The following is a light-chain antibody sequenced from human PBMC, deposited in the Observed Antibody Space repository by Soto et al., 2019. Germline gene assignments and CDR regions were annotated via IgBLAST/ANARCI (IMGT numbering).Light chain of an antibody. CDR1: QSVSNN. CDR2: GAS. J-gene: IGKJ1*01. V-gene: IGKV3-15*01. CDR3: QPYNNWWT. Sequence: EIVMTQSPATLSVSPGERATLSCRASQSVSNNLAWYQKKPGQAPRLLIYGASTRATGIPARFSGSGSGTGFTLTIRRLQSEDFAVYYCQPYNNWWTFGQGTKVEIK.